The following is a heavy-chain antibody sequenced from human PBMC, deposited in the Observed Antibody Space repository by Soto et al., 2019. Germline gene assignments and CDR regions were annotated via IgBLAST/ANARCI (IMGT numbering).Heavy chain of an antibody. CDR3: AIVVIYGDSKSDYFDY. CDR1: GYTFTSYG. V-gene: IGHV1-18*01. CDR2: ISAYNGNT. Sequence: GASVKVSCKASGYTFTSYGISWVRQAPGQGLEWMGWISAYNGNTNYAQKLQGRVTMTTDTSTSTAYMELRSLRSDDTAVYYCAIVVIYGDSKSDYFDYWGQGTLVTVSS. J-gene: IGHJ4*02. D-gene: IGHD4-17*01.